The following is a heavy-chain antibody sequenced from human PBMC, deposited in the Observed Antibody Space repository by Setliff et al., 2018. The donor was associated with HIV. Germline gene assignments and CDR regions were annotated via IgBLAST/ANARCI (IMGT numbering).Heavy chain of an antibody. V-gene: IGHV1-69*13. Sequence: GASVKVSCKSSGGTFSRYTISWVRQAPGQGLEWMGGIIPIFGTTNYAQKFRGRVSITADASASTAYMGLSSLRSEDTAVYYCARDNYYDSSGAIGYWGQGTLVTVSS. CDR1: GGTFSRYT. CDR3: ARDNYYDSSGAIGY. J-gene: IGHJ4*02. D-gene: IGHD3-22*01. CDR2: IIPIFGTT.